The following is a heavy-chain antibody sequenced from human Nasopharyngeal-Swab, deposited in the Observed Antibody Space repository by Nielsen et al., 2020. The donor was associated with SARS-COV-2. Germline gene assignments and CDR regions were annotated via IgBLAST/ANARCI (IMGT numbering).Heavy chain of an antibody. J-gene: IGHJ6*02. V-gene: IGHV1-69*01. D-gene: IGHD3-3*01. CDR3: ARSRARIQYDFRSGYYYYGMDV. Sequence: WVRQAPGQGLEWMGGIIPIFGTANYAQKFQGRVTITADESTSTAYMELSSLRSEDTAVYYCARSRARIQYDFRSGYYYYGMDVWGQGTTVTVSS. CDR2: IIPIFGTA.